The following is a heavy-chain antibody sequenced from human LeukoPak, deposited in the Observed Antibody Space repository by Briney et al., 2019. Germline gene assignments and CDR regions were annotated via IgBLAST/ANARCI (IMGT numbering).Heavy chain of an antibody. V-gene: IGHV3-33*01. D-gene: IGHD6-13*01. Sequence: GGSLRLSCAASGFTFSSYGMHWVRQAPGKGLEWVAVIWYDGSNKYYADSVKGRFTISRDNSKNTLYLQMNSLRAEDTAVYYCARGAYSSSWYVYYYYGMGVWGQGTTVTVSS. J-gene: IGHJ6*02. CDR1: GFTFSSYG. CDR2: IWYDGSNK. CDR3: ARGAYSSSWYVYYYYGMGV.